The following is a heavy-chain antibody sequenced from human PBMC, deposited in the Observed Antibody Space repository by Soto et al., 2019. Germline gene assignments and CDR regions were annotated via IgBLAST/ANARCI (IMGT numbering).Heavy chain of an antibody. D-gene: IGHD6-13*01. V-gene: IGHV4-4*07. Sequence: SETLSLTCTVSGASMNSYHWSWIRQPAGKGLEWIGHIHSSGSTNYNPSLKSRVTMSVDTSKNQFSLRLMSLTAADTAVYYCARDQGVAAAGITWFDPWGQGSLVTVSS. CDR3: ARDQGVAAAGITWFDP. CDR2: IHSSGST. CDR1: GASMNSYH. J-gene: IGHJ5*02.